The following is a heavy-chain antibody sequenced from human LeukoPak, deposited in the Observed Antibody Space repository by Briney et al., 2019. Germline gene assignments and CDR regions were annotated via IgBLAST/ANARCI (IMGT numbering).Heavy chain of an antibody. CDR3: ARGLPDSSGYYYGGDYFDF. Sequence: GGSLRLSCAGSGFRFSAYSMHWVRQATGKGLKWVSSISSSSNYIHYADSLKGRFTISRDDAANSLYLQMNSLRAEDTALYYCARGLPDSSGYYYGGDYFDFWGQGILVTVSS. D-gene: IGHD3-22*01. J-gene: IGHJ4*02. V-gene: IGHV3-21*06. CDR2: ISSSSNYI. CDR1: GFRFSAYS.